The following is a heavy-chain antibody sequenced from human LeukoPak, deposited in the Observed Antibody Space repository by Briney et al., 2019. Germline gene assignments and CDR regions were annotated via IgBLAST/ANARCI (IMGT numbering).Heavy chain of an antibody. CDR1: GFTFSSYA. J-gene: IGHJ4*02. Sequence: PGGSLRLSCAASGFTFSSYAMHWVRQAPGKGLEWVAVISYDGSNKYYADSVKGRFTISRDNSKNTLYLQMNSLRAEDTAVYYCARDRLEGGSLFDYWGQGTLVTVSS. CDR3: ARDRLEGGSLFDY. CDR2: ISYDGSNK. V-gene: IGHV3-30*04. D-gene: IGHD6-19*01.